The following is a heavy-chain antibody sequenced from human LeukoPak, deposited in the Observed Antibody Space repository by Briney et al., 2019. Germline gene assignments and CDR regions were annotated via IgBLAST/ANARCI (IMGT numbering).Heavy chain of an antibody. CDR3: AKDKGRQWLGTNWFDP. CDR1: GFTFSSYW. V-gene: IGHV3-9*01. CDR2: ISWNSGSI. D-gene: IGHD6-19*01. Sequence: PGGSLRLSCAASGFTFSSYWMSWVRQGPGKGLEWVSGISWNSGSIGYADSVKGRFTISRDNAKNSLYLQMNSLRAEDTALYFCAKDKGRQWLGTNWFDPWGQGTLVTVSS. J-gene: IGHJ5*02.